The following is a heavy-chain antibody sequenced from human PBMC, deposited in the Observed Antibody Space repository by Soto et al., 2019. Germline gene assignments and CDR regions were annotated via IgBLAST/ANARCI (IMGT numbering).Heavy chain of an antibody. Sequence: GGSLRLSCAASGVTFSNYAMSWVRQAPGKGLEWVSAISYGGGTTYYADSVKGRFTISRDNSKNTLYLQMNSLRAEDTAVYYCAKNPGYYYDSTGYHFDYWGQGTLVTVSS. D-gene: IGHD3-22*01. J-gene: IGHJ4*02. CDR3: AKNPGYYYDSTGYHFDY. V-gene: IGHV3-23*01. CDR1: GVTFSNYA. CDR2: ISYGGGTT.